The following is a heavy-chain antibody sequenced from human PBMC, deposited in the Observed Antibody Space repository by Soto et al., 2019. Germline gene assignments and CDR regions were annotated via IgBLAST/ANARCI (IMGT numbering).Heavy chain of an antibody. D-gene: IGHD3-10*01. J-gene: IGHJ5*02. CDR1: GYTFTSYA. V-gene: IGHV1-3*01. CDR3: ARTYYYGSGVPNWFDP. Sequence: ASVKVSCKASGYTFTSYAMHWVRQAPGQRLEWMGWINAGNGNTKYSQKFQGRVTITRDTSASTAYMELSSLRSEDTAVYYCARTYYYGSGVPNWFDPWGQGTLVTVSS. CDR2: INAGNGNT.